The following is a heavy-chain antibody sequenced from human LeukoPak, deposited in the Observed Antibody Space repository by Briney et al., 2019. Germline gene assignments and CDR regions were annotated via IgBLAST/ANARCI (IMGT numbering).Heavy chain of an antibody. CDR2: INPSDGST. CDR3: APSVRSGGSYYFDY. V-gene: IGHV1-46*01. CDR1: GDSFTKYY. J-gene: IGHJ4*02. D-gene: IGHD2-15*01. Sequence: ASVKVSCKASGDSFTKYYIHWVRQAPGQGLEWMGIINPSDGSTTYTQNFQGRVTMTADTSTSTVNMELSSLRSEDTAVYYCAPSVRSGGSYYFDYWGQGTLVTVSS.